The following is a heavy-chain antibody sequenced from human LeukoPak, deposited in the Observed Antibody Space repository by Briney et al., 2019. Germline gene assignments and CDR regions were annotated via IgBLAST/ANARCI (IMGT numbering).Heavy chain of an antibody. D-gene: IGHD6-19*01. CDR1: GFTFSTYA. CDR2: IYSDGGT. V-gene: IGHV3-23*03. J-gene: IGHJ4*02. CDR3: ARDSSGPAF. Sequence: RGSLRLSCAASGFTFSTYAMSWVRQAPGKGLEWVSVIYSDGGTFYSDSVKGRFTISRDYSKNTLYLQMNSLRADDTAVYYCARDSSGPAFWGQGTLVTVSS.